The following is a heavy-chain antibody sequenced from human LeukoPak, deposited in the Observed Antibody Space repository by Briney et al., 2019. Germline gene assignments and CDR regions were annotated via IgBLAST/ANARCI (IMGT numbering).Heavy chain of an antibody. D-gene: IGHD4-11*01. V-gene: IGHV4-31*11. J-gene: IGHJ4*02. CDR2: IYYSGST. CDR1: GGSFSSGGYY. CDR3: ARVGYSNYVLFDY. Sequence: SETLSLTCAVYGGSFSSGGYYWSWIREHPGKGLEWIGYIYYSGSTYYNPSLKSRVTISVDTSKNQFSLKLSSVTAADTAVYYCARVGYSNYVLFDYWGQGTLVTVSS.